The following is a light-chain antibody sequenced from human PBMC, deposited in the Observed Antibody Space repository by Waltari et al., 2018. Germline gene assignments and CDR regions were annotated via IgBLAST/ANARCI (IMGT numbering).Light chain of an antibody. Sequence: EIVLTQSPDTLSLSPGERATLPCRASQSVGTYLAWYQQKSGQTPRLLIYDASNRATGIPARFSGSGSGTDFTLTISSLDPEDFAIYYCQQRGSWPLTFGGGTKLEI. J-gene: IGKJ4*01. CDR2: DAS. V-gene: IGKV3-11*01. CDR3: QQRGSWPLT. CDR1: QSVGTY.